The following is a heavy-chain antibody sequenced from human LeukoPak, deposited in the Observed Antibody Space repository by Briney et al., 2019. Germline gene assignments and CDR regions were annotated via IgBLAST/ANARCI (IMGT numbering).Heavy chain of an antibody. CDR1: GFIFTNAW. Sequence: PGGSLRLSCAASGFIFTNAWMSWVRQAPGKGLEWVGRIKSKGDGGTIDHAAPVKGRFTISRDDSKKTLYLQMNSLKTEDTAVYYCATDRLTVGALGIVYWGQGTLVTVSS. D-gene: IGHD1-26*01. CDR2: IKSKGDGGTI. CDR3: ATDRLTVGALGIVY. V-gene: IGHV3-15*01. J-gene: IGHJ4*02.